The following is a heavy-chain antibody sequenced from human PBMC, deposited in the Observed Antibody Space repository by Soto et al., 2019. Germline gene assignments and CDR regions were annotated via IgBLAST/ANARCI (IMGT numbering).Heavy chain of an antibody. J-gene: IGHJ6*02. Sequence: PAETLALTCAFSVCSISSSNWWGGLRQPPRKGLEGIGEIYHSWSTNYNPSLKSGVTISVDNSKNQFPMKLSSVNAEPTAVYYCARELRRRKPYSSGRYPGATDFWAQGTTVAVSS. CDR2: IYHSWST. V-gene: IGHV4-4*02. CDR1: VCSISSSNW. D-gene: IGHD6-19*01. CDR3: ARELRRRKPYSSGRYPGATDF.